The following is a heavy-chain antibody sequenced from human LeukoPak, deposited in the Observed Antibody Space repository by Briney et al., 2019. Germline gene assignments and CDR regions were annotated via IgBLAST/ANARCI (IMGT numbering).Heavy chain of an antibody. Sequence: GGSLRLSCAASGFTFSSYAMHWVRQAPGKGLEWVAVISYDGSNEYYADSVKGRFTISRDNSKNTLYLQMNSLRAEDTAVYYCAREIRYYDSSGDRWFDPWGQGTLVTVSS. J-gene: IGHJ5*02. CDR2: ISYDGSNE. V-gene: IGHV3-30*01. CDR1: GFTFSSYA. CDR3: AREIRYYDSSGDRWFDP. D-gene: IGHD3-22*01.